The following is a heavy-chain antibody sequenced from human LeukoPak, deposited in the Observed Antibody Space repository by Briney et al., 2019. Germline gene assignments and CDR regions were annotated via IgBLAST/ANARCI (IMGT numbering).Heavy chain of an antibody. CDR1: GGSFSGYY. J-gene: IGHJ5*02. D-gene: IGHD2-15*01. CDR3: ARAGDCSGGSCYLNWFDP. V-gene: IGHV4-34*01. CDR2: INHSGST. Sequence: SETLSLTCAVCGGSFSGYYWSWIRQPPGKGLEWIGEINHSGSTNYNPSLKSRVTMSVDTSKNQFSLKLSSVTAADTAVYYCARAGDCSGGSCYLNWFDPWGQGTLVTASS.